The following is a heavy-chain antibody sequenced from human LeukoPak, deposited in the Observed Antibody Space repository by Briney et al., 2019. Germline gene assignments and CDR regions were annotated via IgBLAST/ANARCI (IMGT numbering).Heavy chain of an antibody. D-gene: IGHD6-19*01. CDR3: ASLGDDPRIGWGPVRGGGYFDL. CDR2: IYLSGGT. CDR1: GGSVCSNS. V-gene: IGHV4-59*02. J-gene: IGHJ2*01. Sequence: SETLSHTCTLPGGSVCSNSWSWIRQPLGEGVEWIGYIYLSGGTNYNPSIKSGVTISVDTSKDQCSLKLSSVTAADTAVYYCASLGDDPRIGWGPVRGGGYFDLWGRGTPVTVSS.